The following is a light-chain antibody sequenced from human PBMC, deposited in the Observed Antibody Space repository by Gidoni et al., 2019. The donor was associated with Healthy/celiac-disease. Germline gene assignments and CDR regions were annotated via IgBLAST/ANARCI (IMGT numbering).Light chain of an antibody. CDR3: YQLNSYSLFT. CDR1: QGISSY. V-gene: IGKV1-9*01. J-gene: IGKJ2*01. Sequence: DIQLTQSPSFLSASLGDKVTITCRASQGISSYLAWYQQKPGKAPKLLIYAASTLQSGVPSRFCGSGSGTEFTLPIISLQPADSSTSYCYQLNSYSLFTFGQGTKLEIK. CDR2: AAS.